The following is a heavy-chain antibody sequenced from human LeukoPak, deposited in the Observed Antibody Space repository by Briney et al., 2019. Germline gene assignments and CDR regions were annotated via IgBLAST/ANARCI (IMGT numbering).Heavy chain of an antibody. Sequence: PGGSLRLSCAASGFTFSSYAMSWVRQAPGKGLEWVSAISGSGGSTYYADSVKGRFTISRDNSENTLYLQMNSLRAEDTAVYYCAKDGGYYYDSSGYYIPFQHWGQGTLVTVSS. CDR1: GFTFSSYA. CDR2: ISGSGGST. D-gene: IGHD3-22*01. CDR3: AKDGGYYYDSSGYYIPFQH. J-gene: IGHJ1*01. V-gene: IGHV3-23*01.